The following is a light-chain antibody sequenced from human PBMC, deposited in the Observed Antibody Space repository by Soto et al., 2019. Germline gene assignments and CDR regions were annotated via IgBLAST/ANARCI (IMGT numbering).Light chain of an antibody. CDR3: QHNQHYPWT. CDR1: QHINGW. CDR2: NAS. V-gene: IGKV1-5*01. J-gene: IGKJ1*01. Sequence: DIEMTQSPSMLSASVGDRATITCRASQHINGWLAWYHQKPGKAPELLIYNASTLQTGVPSRFSGAGCGAEFTLTISRLQADDLGTYYYQHNQHYPWTFGHGTKVEV.